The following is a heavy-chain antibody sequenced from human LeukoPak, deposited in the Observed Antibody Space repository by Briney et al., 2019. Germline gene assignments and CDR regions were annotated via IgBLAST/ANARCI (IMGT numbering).Heavy chain of an antibody. D-gene: IGHD2-2*01. CDR2: ISAYNGNT. CDR3: ARDATSLLIVVVPAALPGY. CDR1: GYTFTSYG. Sequence: ASVKLSCKACGYTFTSYGISWVRQVPGQGLEWMGWISAYNGNTNYAQKLQGRVTMTTDTSTSTAYMELRSLRSDDTAVYYCARDATSLLIVVVPAALPGYWGQGTLVTVSS. J-gene: IGHJ4*02. V-gene: IGHV1-18*01.